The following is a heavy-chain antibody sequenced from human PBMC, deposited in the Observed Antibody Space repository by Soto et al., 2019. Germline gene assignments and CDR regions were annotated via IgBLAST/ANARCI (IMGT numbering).Heavy chain of an antibody. V-gene: IGHV3-33*01. CDR3: ARMEYQLLRYYYGMDV. J-gene: IGHJ6*02. CDR2: IWYDGSNK. D-gene: IGHD2-2*01. Sequence: QVQLVESGGGVVQPGRSLRLSCAASGFTFSSYGMHWVRQAPGKGLEWVAVIWYDGSNKYYADSVKGRFTISRDNSKNTLYLQMNSLRAEDTAVYYCARMEYQLLRYYYGMDVWGQGTTVTVSS. CDR1: GFTFSSYG.